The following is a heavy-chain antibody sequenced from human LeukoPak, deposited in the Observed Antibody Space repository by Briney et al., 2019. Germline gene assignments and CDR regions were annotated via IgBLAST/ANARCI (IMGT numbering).Heavy chain of an antibody. J-gene: IGHJ4*02. D-gene: IGHD6-19*01. CDR2: ISGSGGST. V-gene: IGHV3-23*01. CDR1: GFSFSSYA. CDR3: AKEISAGSGWYGYFDY. Sequence: GGSLRLSCAASGFSFSSYAMSWVRQAPGKGLEWVSAISGSGGSTYYADSVKGRFTISRDNSKNTLYLQMNSLGAEDTAVYYCAKEISAGSGWYGYFDYWGQGTLVTVSS.